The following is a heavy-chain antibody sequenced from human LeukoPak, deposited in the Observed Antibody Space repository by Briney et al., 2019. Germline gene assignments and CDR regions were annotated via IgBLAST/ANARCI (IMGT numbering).Heavy chain of an antibody. Sequence: GGSLRLSCAASGFTFSSYAMSWVRQAPGKGLEWVSAISGSGGSTYYAESVKGRFTISRDNSKNTLYLQMNSLRAEDTAVYYCAKPHPRLRLGELSSASYFDYWGQGPLVTVSS. J-gene: IGHJ4*02. CDR2: ISGSGGST. CDR3: AKPHPRLRLGELSSASYFDY. V-gene: IGHV3-23*01. CDR1: GFTFSSYA. D-gene: IGHD3-16*02.